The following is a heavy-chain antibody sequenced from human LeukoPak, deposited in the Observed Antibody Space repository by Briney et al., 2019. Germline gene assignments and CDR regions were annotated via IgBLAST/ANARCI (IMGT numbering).Heavy chain of an antibody. D-gene: IGHD2-8*02. Sequence: ASVKVSCKASGYSFTDYALHWVRQAPGQRLEWMGWINPDNNDTRYSQKFQGRVSFISDTSATTAYMELRSRRYQDTAVYYCTTELVNWGQGTLVTVSP. CDR2: INPDNNDT. CDR1: GYSFTDYA. CDR3: TTELVN. J-gene: IGHJ4*02. V-gene: IGHV1-3*01.